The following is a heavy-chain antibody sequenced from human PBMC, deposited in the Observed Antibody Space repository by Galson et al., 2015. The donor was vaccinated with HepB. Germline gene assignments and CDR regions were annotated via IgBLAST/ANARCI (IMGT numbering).Heavy chain of an antibody. CDR1: GGTFSSYT. CDR2: IIPILGIA. CDR3: ARDRVARYSSSWEEVAFDI. J-gene: IGHJ3*02. Sequence: SVKVSCKASGGTFSSYTISWVRQAPGQGLEWMGRIIPILGIANYAQKFQGRVTITADESTSTAYMELSSLRSEDTAVYYCARDRVARYSSSWEEVAFDIWGQGTMVTVSS. D-gene: IGHD6-13*01. V-gene: IGHV1-69*04.